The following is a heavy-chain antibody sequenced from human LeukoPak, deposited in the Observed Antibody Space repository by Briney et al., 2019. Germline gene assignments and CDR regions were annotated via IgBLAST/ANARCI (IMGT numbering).Heavy chain of an antibody. Sequence: NPSETLSLTCTVSGDSTSNFYWNWIRQSPGKGLEWIGNIHYSGSSVYNPSLKSRGTISIDTSRRQFFLKLNSVTAADTAVYFCALAPNSNWFDFWGLGILVTVSS. CDR3: ALAPNSNWFDF. CDR2: IHYSGSS. J-gene: IGHJ5*01. V-gene: IGHV4-59*03. CDR1: GDSTSNFY. D-gene: IGHD2-8*01.